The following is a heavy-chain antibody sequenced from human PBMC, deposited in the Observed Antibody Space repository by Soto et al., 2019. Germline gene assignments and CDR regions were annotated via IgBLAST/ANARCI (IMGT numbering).Heavy chain of an antibody. CDR2: ISSSSSTM. J-gene: IGHJ5*02. V-gene: IGHV3-48*01. CDR1: GFTFSSYS. CDR3: ARGPSPPLFDP. Sequence: GGSLRLSCAASGFTFSSYSMNWVRQAPGKGLEWVSYISSSSSTMYYADSVKGRFTISRDNARNSLYLQMNSLRAEDTAVYYCARGPSPPLFDPWGQGTLVTVSS.